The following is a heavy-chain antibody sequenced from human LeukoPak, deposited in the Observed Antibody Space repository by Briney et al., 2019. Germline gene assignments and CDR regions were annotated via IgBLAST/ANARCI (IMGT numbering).Heavy chain of an antibody. J-gene: IGHJ5*02. D-gene: IGHD1/OR15-1a*01. CDR2: IFYSGAA. CDR3: ARRIANRNWFDP. V-gene: IGHV4-39*01. CDR1: GGSISSSDYY. Sequence: SETLSLTCAVSGGSISSSDYYWGWVRQPPGKGLEWIGSIFYSGAAHCNPSLKSRVTISVDTSNNQFSLMLSSVTAADTAVYYCARRIANRNWFDPWGQGTLVTVSS.